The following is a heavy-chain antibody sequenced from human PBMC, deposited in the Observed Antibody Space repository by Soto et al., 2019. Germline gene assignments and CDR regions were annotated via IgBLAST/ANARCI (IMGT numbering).Heavy chain of an antibody. J-gene: IGHJ6*03. CDR3: ARLSIAARLCPDMDV. V-gene: IGHV2-70*11. D-gene: IGHD6-6*01. CDR2: IDWDDDK. Sequence: SGPTLVNPTQTLTLTCTFSGFSLSTSGMCVSWIRQPPGKALEWLARIDWDDDKYYSTSLKTRLTISKDTSKNQVVLTMTNMDPVDTATYYCARLSIAARLCPDMDVWGKGTTVTGSS. CDR1: GFSLSTSGMC.